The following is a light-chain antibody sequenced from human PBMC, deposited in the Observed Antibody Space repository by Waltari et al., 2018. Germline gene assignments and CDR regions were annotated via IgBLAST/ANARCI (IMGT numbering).Light chain of an antibody. CDR1: SSDGGSYNL. Sequence: QSALTQPASVSGSPGQSITISCTGTSSDGGSYNLVSWYQQHPGKAPKFMIYEVNKRPSAVSNRFSGSKSGNTASLTISGLQAEDEADYYCCSYAGSSTVVFGGGTKLTVL. CDR3: CSYAGSSTVV. CDR2: EVN. V-gene: IGLV2-23*02. J-gene: IGLJ2*01.